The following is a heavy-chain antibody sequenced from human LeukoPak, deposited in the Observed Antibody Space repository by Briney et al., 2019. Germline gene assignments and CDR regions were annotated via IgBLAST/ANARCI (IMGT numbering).Heavy chain of an antibody. CDR1: GFTFSSYG. D-gene: IGHD6-13*01. Sequence: GGSLRLSCAASGFTFSSYGMSWVRQAPGKGLEWVSAISGSGGSTFYADSVKGRFTISRDNSKNTLYLQMNSLRAEDTAVYYCAKDAFSSSWYRPGDWFDPWGQGTLVTVSS. CDR3: AKDAFSSSWYRPGDWFDP. V-gene: IGHV3-23*01. CDR2: ISGSGGST. J-gene: IGHJ5*02.